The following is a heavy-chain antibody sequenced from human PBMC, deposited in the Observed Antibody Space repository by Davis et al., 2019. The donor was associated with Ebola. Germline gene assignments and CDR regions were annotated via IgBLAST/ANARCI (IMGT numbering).Heavy chain of an antibody. D-gene: IGHD1-26*01. V-gene: IGHV4-61*01. Sequence: MPGGSLRLSCTVSGGSVSSGSYYWSWIRQPPGKGLEWIGYIYYSGSTNYNPSLKSRVTISVDTSKNQFSLKLSSVTAADTAVYYCARAEYSGSFHFDYWGQGTLVTVSS. CDR1: GGSVSSGSYY. J-gene: IGHJ4*02. CDR3: ARAEYSGSFHFDY. CDR2: IYYSGST.